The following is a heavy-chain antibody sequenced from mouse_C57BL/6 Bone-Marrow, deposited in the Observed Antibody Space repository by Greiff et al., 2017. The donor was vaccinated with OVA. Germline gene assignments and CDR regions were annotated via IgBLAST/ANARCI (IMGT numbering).Heavy chain of an antibody. D-gene: IGHD3-2*02. CDR3: ARGSGYPWFAY. Sequence: QVQLQQSGAELVKPGASVKLSCKASGYTFTSYWMHWVKQRPGQGLEWIGMIHPNSGSTNYNEKFKSKATLTVDKSSSTAYMQLSSLTSEDSAVYYCARGSGYPWFAYWGQGTLVTVSA. J-gene: IGHJ3*01. CDR2: IHPNSGST. V-gene: IGHV1-64*01. CDR1: GYTFTSYW.